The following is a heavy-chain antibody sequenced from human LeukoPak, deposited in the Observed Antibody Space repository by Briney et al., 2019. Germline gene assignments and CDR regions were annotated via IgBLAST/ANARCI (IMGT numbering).Heavy chain of an antibody. D-gene: IGHD6-6*01. CDR1: GFTFSSYS. Sequence: GGSLRLSCAASGFTFSSYSMNWVRQAPGKGLEWVSSISSSSSYIYYADSVKGRFAISRDNAKNSLYLQMNSLRAEDTAVYYCARERRSSSSEYFQHWGQGTLVTVSS. CDR3: ARERRSSSSEYFQH. V-gene: IGHV3-21*01. J-gene: IGHJ1*01. CDR2: ISSSSSYI.